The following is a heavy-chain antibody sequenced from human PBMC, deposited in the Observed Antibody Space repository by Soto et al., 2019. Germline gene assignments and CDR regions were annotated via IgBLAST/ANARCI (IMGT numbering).Heavy chain of an antibody. CDR1: GYTFTGYY. CDR3: AMGGGSYNYFDY. Sequence: ASVKFSCKASGYTFTGYYMHWVRQAPGQGLEWMGWINPNSGGTNYAQKFQGWVTMTRDTSISTAYMELSRLRSDDTAVYYCAMGGGSYNYFDYWGQGTLVTVSS. D-gene: IGHD3-16*01. CDR2: INPNSGGT. V-gene: IGHV1-2*04. J-gene: IGHJ4*02.